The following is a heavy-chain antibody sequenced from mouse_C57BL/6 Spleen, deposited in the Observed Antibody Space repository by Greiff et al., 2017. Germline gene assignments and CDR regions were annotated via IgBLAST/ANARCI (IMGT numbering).Heavy chain of an antibody. CDR1: CYTFPDHT. V-gene: IGHV1-78*01. D-gene: IGHD2-1*01. J-gene: IGHJ4*01. Sequence: QVQLQQSDAELVKPGASVKISCKVSCYTFPDHTIPWMKQRPEQGLEWIGYIYPRDGSTKYNEKFKGKATLTADKSSSTAYMQRNSLTSEDSAVYFCARFYGNYFYAMDYWGKGTSVTVSS. CDR3: ARFYGNYFYAMDY. CDR2: IYPRDGST.